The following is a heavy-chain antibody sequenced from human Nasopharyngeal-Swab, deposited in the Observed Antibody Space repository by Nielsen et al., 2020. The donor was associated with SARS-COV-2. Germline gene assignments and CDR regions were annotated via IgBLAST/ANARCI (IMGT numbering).Heavy chain of an antibody. J-gene: IGHJ6*03. V-gene: IGHV7-4-1*02. CDR3: GKGGGAYYYYYYMDV. CDR2: INTNTGNP. D-gene: IGHD3-10*01. Sequence: WVRRAPGQGLEWMGWINTNTGNPTYAQGFTGRFVFSLDTSVSTAYLQISSLKAEDTAVYYCGKGGGAYYYYYYMDVWGKGTSVTVSS.